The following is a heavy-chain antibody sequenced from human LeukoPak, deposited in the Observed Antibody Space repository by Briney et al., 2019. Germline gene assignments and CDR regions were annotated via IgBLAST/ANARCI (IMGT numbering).Heavy chain of an antibody. D-gene: IGHD3-22*01. Sequence: PGGSLRLSCAASGFTFSSYAMSWVRQAPGKGLEWVSAISGSGGSTYYADSVKGRFIISRDNSKNTLYLQMNSLRAEDTAVYYCAKDLYDSSGYYYGFFDYWGQGTLVTVSS. V-gene: IGHV3-23*01. CDR3: AKDLYDSSGYYYGFFDY. CDR1: GFTFSSYA. CDR2: ISGSGGST. J-gene: IGHJ4*02.